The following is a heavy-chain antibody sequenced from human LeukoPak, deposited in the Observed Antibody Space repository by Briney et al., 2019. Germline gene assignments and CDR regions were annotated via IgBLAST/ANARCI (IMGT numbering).Heavy chain of an antibody. Sequence: PGGSLRLSCVASGFNFSSYWMSWVRQTPQNGLEFVANIKQDGSVRNYVESLKGRCTISRDNSKNTLYLQMNSLRAEDTAVYYCAKHRMTNDYYFDYWGQGTLVTVSS. CDR1: GFNFSSYW. D-gene: IGHD1-14*01. CDR2: IKQDGSVR. J-gene: IGHJ4*02. V-gene: IGHV3-7*03. CDR3: AKHRMTNDYYFDY.